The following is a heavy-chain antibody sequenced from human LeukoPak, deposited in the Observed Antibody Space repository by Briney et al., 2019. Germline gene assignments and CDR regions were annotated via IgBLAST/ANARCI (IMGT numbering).Heavy chain of an antibody. CDR3: AAPRCSGGSCYALSGGDTIEY. J-gene: IGHJ4*02. CDR1: GFTFSSYE. V-gene: IGHV3-48*03. CDR2: ISSSGSTI. Sequence: PGGSLRLSCAASGFTFSSYEMNWVRQAPGKGLEWVSYISSSGSTIYYADSVKGRFTISRDNAKNSLYLQMNSLRAEDTAVYYCAAPRCSGGSCYALSGGDTIEYWGQGTLVTVSS. D-gene: IGHD2-15*01.